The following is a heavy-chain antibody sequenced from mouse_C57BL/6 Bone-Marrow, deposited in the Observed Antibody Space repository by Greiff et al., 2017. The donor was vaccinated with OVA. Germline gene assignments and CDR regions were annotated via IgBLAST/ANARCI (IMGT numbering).Heavy chain of an antibody. D-gene: IGHD1-1*01. CDR3: ASEYYGSSYPSYWYFDV. CDR2: IDPNSGGT. J-gene: IGHJ1*03. V-gene: IGHV1-72*01. CDR1: GYTFTSYW. Sequence: VQLQQPGAELVKPGASVKLSCKASGYTFTSYWMHWVKQRPGRGLEWIGRIDPNSGGTKYNEKFKSKATLTVDKPSSTAYMQLSSLTSEDSAVYYCASEYYGSSYPSYWYFDVWGTGTTVTVSS.